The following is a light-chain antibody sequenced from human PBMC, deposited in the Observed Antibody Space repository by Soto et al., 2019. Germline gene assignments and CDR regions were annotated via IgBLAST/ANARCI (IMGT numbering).Light chain of an antibody. V-gene: IGKV3-11*01. CDR1: QSVGGY. CDR3: QQRHNWPVT. CDR2: DTS. J-gene: IGKJ5*01. Sequence: EVVLTQSPATLSLSPGERATLSCRASQSVGGYLAWYQQRPGQPPRLLIYDTSNRATGIPARFSGSGSGTDFTLTISGLEPADLGVYYCQQRHNWPVTFGQRTRLEIK.